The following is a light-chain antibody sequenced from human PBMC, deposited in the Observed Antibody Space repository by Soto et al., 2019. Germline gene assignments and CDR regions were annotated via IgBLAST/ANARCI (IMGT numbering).Light chain of an antibody. CDR3: SSYAGSDRVV. J-gene: IGLJ2*01. V-gene: IGLV2-8*01. CDR2: EVT. Sequence: QSVLTQPPSASGSPGQSVTISCTGTSSDVGGYNYVSWYQQHPGKAPKVMIYEVTKRPSGVPDRFSGSKSGNTASLTVSGLQAEDEDDYYCSSYAGSDRVVFGGGTKLTVL. CDR1: SSDVGGYNY.